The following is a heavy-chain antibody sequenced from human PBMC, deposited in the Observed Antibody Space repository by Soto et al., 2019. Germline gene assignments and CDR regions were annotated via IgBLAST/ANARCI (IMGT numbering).Heavy chain of an antibody. CDR2: INAGNGNT. V-gene: IGHV1-3*01. D-gene: IGHD2-2*01. Sequence: ASVKVSCKASGYTFTSYAMHWVRQAPGQRLEWMGWINAGNGNTKYSQKSQGRVTITRDTSASTAYMELSSLRSEDTAVYYCEREGEGQLPINWFDPWGQGTLVTVSS. CDR1: GYTFTSYA. J-gene: IGHJ5*02. CDR3: EREGEGQLPINWFDP.